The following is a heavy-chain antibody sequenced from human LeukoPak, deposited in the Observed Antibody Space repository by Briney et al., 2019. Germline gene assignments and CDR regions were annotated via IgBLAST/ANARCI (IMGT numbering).Heavy chain of an antibody. CDR1: GFTFSSYA. J-gene: IGHJ5*02. V-gene: IGHV3-30*04. D-gene: IGHD1-14*01. CDR2: ISYDGSNK. Sequence: QPGRSLRLSCAASGFTFSSYAMHWVRQAPGKGLEWVAVISYDGSNKYYADSVKGRFTISRDNSKNTLYLQMNSLRAEDTAVYYCAKLSGLVYPAPWGQGTLVTVSS. CDR3: AKLSGLVYPAP.